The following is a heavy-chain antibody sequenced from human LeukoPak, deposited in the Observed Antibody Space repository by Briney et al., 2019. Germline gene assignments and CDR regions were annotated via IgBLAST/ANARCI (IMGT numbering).Heavy chain of an antibody. CDR1: GFTISSYS. J-gene: IGHJ4*02. V-gene: IGHV4-59*08. Sequence: SETLCLTCAASGFTISSYSWSWIGQPPGKGLQFIGYINDTESTNYNPSLECRVTLSVDTSKNQFSLKLRSVTAADTAVYYCERLSKDTVVLPAAMAHYFYYWGQGTLVTASS. D-gene: IGHD2-2*01. CDR3: ERLSKDTVVLPAAMAHYFYY. CDR2: INDTEST.